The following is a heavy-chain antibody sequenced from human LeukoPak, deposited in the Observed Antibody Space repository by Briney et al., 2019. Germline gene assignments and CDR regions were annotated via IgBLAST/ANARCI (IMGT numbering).Heavy chain of an antibody. D-gene: IGHD6-25*01. V-gene: IGHV4-59*01. CDR2: IYYSGST. CDR3: ASARLGSGLEGAFDI. J-gene: IGHJ3*02. CDR1: GGSISSYF. Sequence: SETLSLTCTVSGGSISSYFWSWIRQPPGKGLERIGYIYYSGSTNYNPSLKSRVTISVDTSKNQFSLKLSSVTAADTAVYYCASARLGSGLEGAFDIWGQGTMVTVSS.